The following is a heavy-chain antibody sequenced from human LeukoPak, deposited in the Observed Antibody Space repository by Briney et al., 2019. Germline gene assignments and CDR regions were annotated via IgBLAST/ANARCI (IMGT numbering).Heavy chain of an antibody. CDR3: ARNLMYCSSTTCYLDN. D-gene: IGHD2-2*01. CDR2: MNPKNGHT. Sequence: ASVKVSCKASGYTFTSYDINWVRQATGQGLEWMGLMNPKNGHTVYAQKFQGRVTMTRDTSINTAYLELSSLRSEDTAVYYCARNLMYCSSTTCYLDNWGQGTLVTVSS. J-gene: IGHJ4*02. V-gene: IGHV1-8*01. CDR1: GYTFTSYD.